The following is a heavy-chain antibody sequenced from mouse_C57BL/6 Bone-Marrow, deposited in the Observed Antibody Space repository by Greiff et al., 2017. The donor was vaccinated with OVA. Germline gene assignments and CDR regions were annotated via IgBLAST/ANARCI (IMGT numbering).Heavy chain of an antibody. J-gene: IGHJ2*01. V-gene: IGHV1-19*01. D-gene: IGHD6-1*01. CDR2: INPYNGGT. CDR1: GYTFTDYY. Sequence: EVQLQQSGPVLVKPGASVKMSCKASGYTFTDYYMNWVKQSHGQSLEWIGVINPYNGGTSYNQKFKGKATLTVDKSSSTAYLELNSLTSEDSAVYYCARRLVPYYFDYWGQGTTLTVSS. CDR3: ARRLVPYYFDY.